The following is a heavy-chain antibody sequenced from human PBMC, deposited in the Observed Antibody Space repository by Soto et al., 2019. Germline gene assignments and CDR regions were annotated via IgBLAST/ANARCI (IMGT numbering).Heavy chain of an antibody. D-gene: IGHD3-22*01. CDR1: GFTFSGCG. Sequence: QVQLVESGGVVVQPGRSLRLSCAASGFTFSGCGMHWVRQAPGKGLEWVAVISYDGSNKYYADSVKGRFTISRDNSKNTLYPQMNSLRAEDTAVYYCAKNLERVVVNTTLHYWGQGTLVTVSS. CDR2: ISYDGSNK. J-gene: IGHJ4*02. CDR3: AKNLERVVVNTTLHY. V-gene: IGHV3-30*18.